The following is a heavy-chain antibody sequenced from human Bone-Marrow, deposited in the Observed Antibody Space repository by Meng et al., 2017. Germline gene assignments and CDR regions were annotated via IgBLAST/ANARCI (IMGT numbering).Heavy chain of an antibody. Sequence: QGRLVESGGGVVQPGRSLRLSCAASGFTFSSYAMHWVRHAPGTGLEWVAVISYDGSNKYYADSVKGRFTISRDNSKNTLYLQMNSLRAEDTAVYYCARLVVVAAIDYWGQGTLVTVSS. J-gene: IGHJ4*02. CDR1: GFTFSSYA. D-gene: IGHD2-15*01. CDR3: ARLVVVAAIDY. V-gene: IGHV3-30*01. CDR2: ISYDGSNK.